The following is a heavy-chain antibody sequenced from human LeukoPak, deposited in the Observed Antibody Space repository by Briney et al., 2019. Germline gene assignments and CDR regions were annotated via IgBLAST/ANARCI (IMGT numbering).Heavy chain of an antibody. V-gene: IGHV4-34*01. Sequence: SETLCLTCAVYGGSFSGYYWSWIRKPPRKGLEWIGEINHSGSTNYNPSLKSRVTISVDTSKNQFSLKLSSVTAADTAVYYLASGSLSRYGMDVWGKGTTVTVSS. CDR3: ASGSLSRYGMDV. CDR1: GGSFSGYY. CDR2: INHSGST. J-gene: IGHJ6*04.